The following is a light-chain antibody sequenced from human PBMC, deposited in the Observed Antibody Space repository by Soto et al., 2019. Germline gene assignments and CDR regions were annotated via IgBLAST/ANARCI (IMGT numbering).Light chain of an antibody. V-gene: IGLV1-47*01. CDR3: AAWDDSLSVPRV. Sequence: QAVVTQPPSASGTPGQRVTISCSGSSSNIGSNYVYWYQQLPGTAPKLLIYRNNQRPSGVPDRFSGSKSGTSASLAISGLRSEDEADYYCAAWDDSLSVPRVFGGGTQLTVL. CDR2: RNN. J-gene: IGLJ3*02. CDR1: SSNIGSNY.